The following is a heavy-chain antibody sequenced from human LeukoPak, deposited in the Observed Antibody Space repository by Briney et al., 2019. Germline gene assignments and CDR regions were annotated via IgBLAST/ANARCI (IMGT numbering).Heavy chain of an antibody. CDR2: KKEDGSEK. V-gene: IGHV3-7*01. D-gene: IGHD1-26*01. CDR1: GFTFRNYW. CDR3: ARGGPTVGTDY. J-gene: IGHJ4*02. Sequence: PGGSLRLSCAGSGFTFRNYWMNWVRQAPGKGLEWVANKKEDGSEKYYVDSVKGRFTVSRDNAKNSLYLQINSLRADDTAVYYCARGGPTVGTDYWGQGTLVTVSS.